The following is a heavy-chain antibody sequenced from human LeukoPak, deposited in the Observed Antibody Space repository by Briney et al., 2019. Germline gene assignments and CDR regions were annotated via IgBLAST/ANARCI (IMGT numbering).Heavy chain of an antibody. J-gene: IGHJ4*02. CDR2: IYYSGST. CDR3: ARVIGFWSGFLYYFDY. CDR1: GGSISSSSYY. Sequence: SETLSLTCTVSGGSISSSSYYWGWIRQPPGKGLEWIGSIYYSGSTYYNPSLKSRVTISVDTSKNQFSLKLSSVTAADTAVYYCARVIGFWSGFLYYFDYWGQGTLVTVPS. V-gene: IGHV4-39*07. D-gene: IGHD3-3*01.